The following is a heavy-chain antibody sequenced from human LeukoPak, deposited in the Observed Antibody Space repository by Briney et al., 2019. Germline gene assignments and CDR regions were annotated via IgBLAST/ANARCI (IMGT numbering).Heavy chain of an antibody. CDR1: GGSISSSSYY. V-gene: IGHV4-39*01. CDR3: XRHGRGWFDP. J-gene: IGHJ5*02. D-gene: IGHD1-26*01. CDR2: IYYSGST. Sequence: SETLSLTCTVSGGSISSSSYYWGWIRQPPGKGLEWIGSIYYSGSTYYNPSLKSRVTISVDTSKNQFSLKLSSVTAADTAVYYCXRHGRGWFDPWGQGTLVTVSS.